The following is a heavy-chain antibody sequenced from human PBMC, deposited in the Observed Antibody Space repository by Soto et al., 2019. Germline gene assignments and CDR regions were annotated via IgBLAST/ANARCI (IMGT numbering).Heavy chain of an antibody. CDR1: GGSISSGGYY. CDR2: IYYSGST. V-gene: IGHV4-31*03. J-gene: IGHJ6*03. Sequence: SETLSLTCTVSGGSISSGGYYWSWIRQHPGKGLEWIGYIYYSGSTYYNPSLKSRVTISVDTSKNQFSLKLSSVTAADTAVYYCASGYQSYDILTGYYTYSYMDVWGKGTTVTVSS. CDR3: ASGYQSYDILTGYYTYSYMDV. D-gene: IGHD3-9*01.